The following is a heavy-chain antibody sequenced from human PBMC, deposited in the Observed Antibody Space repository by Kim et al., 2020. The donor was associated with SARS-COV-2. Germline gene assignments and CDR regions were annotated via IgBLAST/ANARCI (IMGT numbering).Heavy chain of an antibody. D-gene: IGHD3-22*01. CDR3: ARKGYYYDSSGYSGGDQPFDY. CDR2: IKQDGSEK. Sequence: GGSLRLSCAASGFTFSSYWMSWVRQAPGKGLEWVANIKQDGSEKYYVDSVKGRFTISRDNAKNSLYPQMNSLRAEDTAVYYCARKGYYYDSSGYSGGDQPFDYWGQGTLVTVSS. CDR1: GFTFSSYW. V-gene: IGHV3-7*01. J-gene: IGHJ4*02.